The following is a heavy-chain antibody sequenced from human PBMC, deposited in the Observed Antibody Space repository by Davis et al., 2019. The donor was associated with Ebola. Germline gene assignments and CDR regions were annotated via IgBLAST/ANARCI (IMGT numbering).Heavy chain of an antibody. CDR3: ARDLEGGDSDSWSYYYYYMDV. V-gene: IGHV1-2*02. D-gene: IGHD6-13*01. Sequence: ASVKVSCKASGYTFTGYYMHWVRQAPGQGLEWMGWINPNSGGTNYAQKLQGRVTMTRDTSISTAYMELSRLRSDDTAVYYCARDLEGGDSDSWSYYYYYMDVWSKGTTVTVSS. CDR1: GYTFTGYY. J-gene: IGHJ6*03. CDR2: INPNSGGT.